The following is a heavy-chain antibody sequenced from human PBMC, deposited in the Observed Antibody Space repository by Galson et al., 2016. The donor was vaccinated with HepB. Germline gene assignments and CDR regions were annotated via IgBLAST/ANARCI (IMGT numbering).Heavy chain of an antibody. Sequence: SVKVSCKASGGIFISYIITWVRQAPGQGLEWMGGIVPIFGTTNYAPKFQGRVTITADESTSTAYMELSSLRSEDTAIYYCARFTRDGYNPLRLGWGQGTLVTVSS. D-gene: IGHD5-24*01. CDR3: ARFTRDGYNPLRLG. CDR2: IVPIFGTT. CDR1: GGIFISYI. J-gene: IGHJ4*02. V-gene: IGHV1-69*13.